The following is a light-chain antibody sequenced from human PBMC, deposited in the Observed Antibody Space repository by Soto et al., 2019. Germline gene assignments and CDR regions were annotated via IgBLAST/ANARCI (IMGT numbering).Light chain of an antibody. CDR2: GAS. CDR1: QSVSSSY. V-gene: IGKV3-20*01. CDR3: QQYGSSPQT. Sequence: EIVLTQSPGTLSLSPGERATLSCRASQSVSSSYLAWYQHKPGQAPRLLIYGASSRATGIPDRFSGSGSGTDFTLTNSRLEPEDFAVYYCQQYGSSPQTFGVGTKVEIK. J-gene: IGKJ4*01.